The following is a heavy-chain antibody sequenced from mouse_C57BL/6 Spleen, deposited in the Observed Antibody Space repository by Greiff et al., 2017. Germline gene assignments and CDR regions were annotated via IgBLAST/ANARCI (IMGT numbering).Heavy chain of an antibody. D-gene: IGHD1-1*01. CDR2: LDPSDSYT. CDR3: ARRGYGNPYYFDY. CDR1: GYTFTSYW. V-gene: IGHV1-50*01. Sequence: QVQLQQPGAELVKPGASVKLSCKASGYTFTSYWMQWVKQRPGQGLEWIGELDPSDSYTNYNQKFKGKATLTVDTSSSTAYMQLSSLTSEDSAVYYCARRGYGNPYYFDYWGQGTTLTVSS. J-gene: IGHJ2*01.